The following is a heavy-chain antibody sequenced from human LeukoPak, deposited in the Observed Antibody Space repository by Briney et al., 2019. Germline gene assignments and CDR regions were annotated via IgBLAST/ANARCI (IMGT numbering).Heavy chain of an antibody. CDR2: IYYSGST. CDR1: GASIRNYY. CDR3: ARRYSSSWYVGFFDP. Sequence: SETLSLTCTVSGASIRNYYWSWIRKSPGKGLEWIGYIYYSGSTNYNPSLESRVAMSVDTSKNQFSLRLSSVTAADTAIYYCARRYSSSWYVGFFDPWGQGTLVTVAS. V-gene: IGHV4-59*08. J-gene: IGHJ5*02. D-gene: IGHD6-13*01.